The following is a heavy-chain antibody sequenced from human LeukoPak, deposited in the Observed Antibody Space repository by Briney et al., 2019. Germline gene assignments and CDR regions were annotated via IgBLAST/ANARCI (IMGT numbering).Heavy chain of an antibody. CDR2: ISESSRSYI. J-gene: IGHJ3*02. V-gene: IGHV3-21*01. CDR3: ARGAFWAFDT. D-gene: IGHD2/OR15-2a*01. Sequence: GGSLRLSCAASGFAFSSYTMHWGRRAPGKGLDWVSYISESSRSYINNADSMKGRFTISRDSAKRSLYLQMNSLRAEDTAVYYCARGAFWAFDTWSEGTMVTVSS. CDR1: GFAFSSYT.